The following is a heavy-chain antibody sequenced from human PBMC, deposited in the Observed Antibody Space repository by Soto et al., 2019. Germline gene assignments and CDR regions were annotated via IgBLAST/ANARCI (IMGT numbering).Heavy chain of an antibody. V-gene: IGHV4-59*08. CDR2: IYSSGTT. D-gene: IGHD5-18*01. J-gene: IGHJ4*02. CDR3: ARRYGYSFDY. Sequence: QVQLQESGPGLVKPSETLSLTCTVSGGSISSYYWSWIRQPPGKGLEWIGYIYSSGTTNYNPSLKSRVTISVDTSKNQLSLKLSSVTAADTAVYYCARRYGYSFDYWGQGTLVTVSS. CDR1: GGSISSYY.